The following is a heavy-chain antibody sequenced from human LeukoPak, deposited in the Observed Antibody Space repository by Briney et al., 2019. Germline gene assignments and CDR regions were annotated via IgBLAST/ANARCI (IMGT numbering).Heavy chain of an antibody. J-gene: IGHJ4*02. D-gene: IGHD6-13*01. Sequence: SETLSLTCTVSGGSISSYYGSWIRQPPGKGLEWIAYIYYSGSTNYNPSLKSRVTISVDTSKNQFSLKLSSVTAADTAVYYCARRIAAADAFDYWGQGTLVTVSS. CDR2: IYYSGST. CDR1: GGSISSYY. CDR3: ARRIAAADAFDY. V-gene: IGHV4-59*08.